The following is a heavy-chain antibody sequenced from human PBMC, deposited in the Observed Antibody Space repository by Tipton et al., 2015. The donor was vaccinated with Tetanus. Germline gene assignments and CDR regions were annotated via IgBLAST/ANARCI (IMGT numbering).Heavy chain of an antibody. D-gene: IGHD4-17*01. J-gene: IGHJ2*01. CDR1: GGSISSGGYS. Sequence: TLSLTCAVSGGSISSGGYSWSWIRQPPGKGLEWIGYIYHSGSTYYTPSLKSRVTISVDRSKNQFSLKLSSVTAADTAVYYCARDTVTTGRGYFDLWGRGTLVTVSS. CDR2: IYHSGST. CDR3: ARDTVTTGRGYFDL. V-gene: IGHV4-30-2*01.